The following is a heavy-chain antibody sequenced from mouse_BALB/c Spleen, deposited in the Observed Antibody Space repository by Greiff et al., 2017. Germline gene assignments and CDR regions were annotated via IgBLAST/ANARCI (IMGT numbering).Heavy chain of an antibody. CDR2: IDPFNGGT. Sequence: EVKLMESGPELMKPGASVKISCKASGYSFTSYYMHWVKQSHGKSLEWIGYIDPFNGGTSYNQKFKGKATLTVDKSSSTAYMHLSSLTSEDSAVYYCARKGDYEDAMDYWGQGTSVTVSS. CDR1: GYSFTSYY. D-gene: IGHD2-4*01. J-gene: IGHJ4*01. CDR3: ARKGDYEDAMDY. V-gene: IGHV1S135*01.